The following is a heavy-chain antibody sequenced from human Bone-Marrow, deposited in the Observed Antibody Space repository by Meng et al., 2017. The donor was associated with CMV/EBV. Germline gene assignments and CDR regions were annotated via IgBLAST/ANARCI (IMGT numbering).Heavy chain of an antibody. CDR3: AITLRGYCSGGSCYEGSVDP. V-gene: IGHV3-30*02. CDR1: GFTFSSYG. Sequence: GGSLRLSCAASGFTFSSYGMHWVRQAPGKGLEWVAFIRYDGSNKYYADSVKGRFTISRDNSKNTLYLQMNSLRAEDTAVYYCAITLRGYCSGGSCYEGSVDPWGQGTLVTRLL. D-gene: IGHD2-15*01. CDR2: IRYDGSNK. J-gene: IGHJ5*02.